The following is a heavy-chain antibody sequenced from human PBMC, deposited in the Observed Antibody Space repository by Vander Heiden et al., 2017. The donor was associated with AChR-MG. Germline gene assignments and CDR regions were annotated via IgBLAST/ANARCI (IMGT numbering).Heavy chain of an antibody. CDR2: IKQDGSEK. CDR1: GSPFGGYW. CDR3: ARDEYSSSWYGQGGY. D-gene: IGHD6-13*01. Sequence: VHLGGFGGGLFQPGGSLDPSLEAPGSPFGGYWMGWVRQAPGKGLEWVANIKQDGSEKYYVDSVKGRFTISRDNAKNSLYLQMNSLRAEDTAVYYCARDEYSSSWYGQGGYWGQGTLVTVSS. V-gene: IGHV3-7*01. J-gene: IGHJ4*02.